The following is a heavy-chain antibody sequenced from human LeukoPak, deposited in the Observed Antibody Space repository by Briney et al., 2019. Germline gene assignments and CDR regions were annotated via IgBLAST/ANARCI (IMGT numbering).Heavy chain of an antibody. CDR1: GFTFSSYS. J-gene: IGHJ6*02. CDR2: ISSSGDST. D-gene: IGHD3-9*01. CDR3: ARGAPLRYFDWLSYGMDV. V-gene: IGHV3-21*01. Sequence: GGSLRLSCAASGFTFSSYSMNWVRQAPEKGLEWVSFISSSGDSTYYADSVKGRFTISRDNAKNSLYLQMSNLRAEDTAVYYCARGAPLRYFDWLSYGMDVWGQGTTVTVSS.